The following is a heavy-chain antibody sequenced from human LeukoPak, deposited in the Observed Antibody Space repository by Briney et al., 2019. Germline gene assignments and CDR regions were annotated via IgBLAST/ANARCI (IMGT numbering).Heavy chain of an antibody. CDR2: ISSSSSYI. Sequence: GGSLRLSCAASGFTFSSYSMNWVRQAPGKGLEWVSSISSSSSYIYYADSVKGRFTISRDNAKNPLYLQMNSLRAEDTAVYYCAREHSSGWPPFDYWGQGTLVTVSS. D-gene: IGHD6-19*01. CDR3: AREHSSGWPPFDY. V-gene: IGHV3-21*01. CDR1: GFTFSSYS. J-gene: IGHJ4*02.